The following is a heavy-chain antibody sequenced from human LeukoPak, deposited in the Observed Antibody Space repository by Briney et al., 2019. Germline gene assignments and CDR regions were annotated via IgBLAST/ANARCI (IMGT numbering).Heavy chain of an antibody. CDR3: ARVHYYGSGSYPTNYYYYGMDV. V-gene: IGHV1-8*01. CDR2: MNPNSGTT. J-gene: IGHJ6*02. CDR1: GYTFTSYD. D-gene: IGHD3-10*01. Sequence: ASVKVSCKASGYTFTSYDINWVRQATGQGLEWMGWMNPNSGTTGYAQKFQVRVTMTRNTSISTAYMELSSLRSEDTAVYYCARVHYYGSGSYPTNYYYYGMDVWGQGTTVTVSS.